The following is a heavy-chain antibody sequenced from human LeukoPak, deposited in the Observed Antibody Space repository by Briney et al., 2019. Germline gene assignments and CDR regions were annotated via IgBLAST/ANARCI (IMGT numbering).Heavy chain of an antibody. Sequence: SETLSLTCTVYGGSFSDYYWSCIRQPPGKGLEWIGEINHSGSTNYKPSLKSRVTISVDTSKNQFSLMLSSVTAADTAVYYCARTTLLNFDWSPDAFDIWGQGTMVTVSS. J-gene: IGHJ3*02. CDR2: INHSGST. V-gene: IGHV4-34*01. CDR1: GGSFSDYY. CDR3: ARTTLLNFDWSPDAFDI. D-gene: IGHD3-9*01.